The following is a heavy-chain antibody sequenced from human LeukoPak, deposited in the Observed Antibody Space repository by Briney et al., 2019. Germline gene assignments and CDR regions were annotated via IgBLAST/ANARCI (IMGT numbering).Heavy chain of an antibody. CDR3: ARVGRTAGARYYYYYYGMDV. J-gene: IGHJ6*02. D-gene: IGHD6-13*01. CDR1: GYTFTSYG. Sequence: ASVKVSCKASGYTFTSYGISWVRQAPGQGLEWMGWISAYNGNTKYAQKLQGRVTMTTDTSTSTAYMEMRSLRSDDTAVYYCARVGRTAGARYYYYYYGMDVWGQGTTVTVSS. V-gene: IGHV1-18*01. CDR2: ISAYNGNT.